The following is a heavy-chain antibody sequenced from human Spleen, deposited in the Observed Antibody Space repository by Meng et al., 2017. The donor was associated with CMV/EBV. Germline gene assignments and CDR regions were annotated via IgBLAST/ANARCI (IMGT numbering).Heavy chain of an antibody. V-gene: IGHV1-2*02. CDR2: MNPNSGVP. CDR3: ARAPPGYCTSASCYVGRGRRGDWFDP. J-gene: IGHJ5*02. D-gene: IGHD2-2*01. Sequence: VRQAPGQGHEWMGWMNPNSGVPHYAQKFRGRVTMPRDPSINTAYMELSRLGSDDTAVYYCARAPPGYCTSASCYVGRGRRGDWFDPWGQGTLVTSPQ.